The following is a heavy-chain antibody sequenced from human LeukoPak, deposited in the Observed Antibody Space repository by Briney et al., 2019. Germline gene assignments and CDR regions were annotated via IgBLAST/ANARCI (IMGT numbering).Heavy chain of an antibody. CDR1: GGSFSGYY. Sequence: SQTLSLTCAVYGGSFSGYYWSWIRQPPAQGLEWIGESNHSGSTNYNRSLKSRVTISVDTSKNQFSLKLSSVPAADTAVYYCARVGYCSGGSCYLHGMDVWGKGTTVTVSS. V-gene: IGHV4-34*01. CDR2: SNHSGST. J-gene: IGHJ6*04. D-gene: IGHD2-15*01. CDR3: ARVGYCSGGSCYLHGMDV.